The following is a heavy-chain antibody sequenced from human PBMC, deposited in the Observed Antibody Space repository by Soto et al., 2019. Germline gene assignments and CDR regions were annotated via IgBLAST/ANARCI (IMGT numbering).Heavy chain of an antibody. CDR2: ISYDGSNK. Sequence: GGSLRLSCAASGFTFSGYGMHWVRQAPGKGLEWVAVISYDGSNKYYADSVKGRFTISRDNSKNTLYLQMNSLRAEDTAVYYCAKGWWLVLYYFAYWGQGTLVT. D-gene: IGHD6-19*01. CDR3: AKGWWLVLYYFAY. V-gene: IGHV3-30*18. CDR1: GFTFSGYG. J-gene: IGHJ4*02.